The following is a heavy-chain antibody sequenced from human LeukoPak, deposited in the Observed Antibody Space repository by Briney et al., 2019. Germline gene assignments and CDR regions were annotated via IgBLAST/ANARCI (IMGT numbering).Heavy chain of an antibody. V-gene: IGHV3-30*03. D-gene: IGHD5-12*01. CDR1: GFTFSSYG. CDR2: ISYDGSNK. Sequence: GRSLRLSCAASGFTFSSYGMHWVRQAPGKGLEWVAVISYDGSNKYYADSVKGRFTISRDNSKNTLYLQMNSLRAEDTAVYYCARDLLSGYDKRYFDYWGQGTLVTVSS. CDR3: ARDLLSGYDKRYFDY. J-gene: IGHJ4*02.